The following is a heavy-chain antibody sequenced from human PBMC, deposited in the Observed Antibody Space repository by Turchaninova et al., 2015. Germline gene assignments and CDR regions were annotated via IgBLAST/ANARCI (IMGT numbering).Heavy chain of an antibody. CDR1: GGSISSSY. CDR3: ARYDFWTYYMDV. D-gene: IGHD3-3*01. Sequence: QVQLQESGPGLVKPSETLSLTCPVSGGSISSSYWSGLRQPPGKGLGWIGYGHYSGSTKYNPSLTSRVTISEDTSRNQFSLKLSSVTAADTAVDYCARYDFWTYYMDVWGKGTTVTVSS. CDR2: GHYSGST. J-gene: IGHJ6*03. V-gene: IGHV4-59*12.